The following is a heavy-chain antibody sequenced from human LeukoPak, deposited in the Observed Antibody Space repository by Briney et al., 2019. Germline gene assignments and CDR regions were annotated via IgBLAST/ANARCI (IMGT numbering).Heavy chain of an antibody. CDR1: GYSISSGYY. Sequence: SETLSLTCAVSGYSISSGYYWGWIRQPPGKGLEWIGSIYYSGSTYYNPSLKSRVTISVDTSKNQFSLKLSSVTAADTAVYYCSSDMSRGWYPFSTSFTWGRGTLVTVSS. J-gene: IGHJ5*02. CDR3: SSDMSRGWYPFSTSFT. D-gene: IGHD6-19*01. CDR2: IYYSGST. V-gene: IGHV4-38-2*01.